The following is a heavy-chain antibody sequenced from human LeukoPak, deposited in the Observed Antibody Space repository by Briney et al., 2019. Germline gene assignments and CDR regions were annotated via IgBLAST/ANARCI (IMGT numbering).Heavy chain of an antibody. Sequence: PGRSLRLSCAASGFTFSSYGMHWVRQAPGKGPEWVAVISYDGSDKYSADSVKGRFTISRDNSKNTLYLQMNSLRAEDTAVYYCAKNAHYQGYSYGGIDYWGQGTLVTVSS. J-gene: IGHJ4*02. CDR1: GFTFSSYG. CDR3: AKNAHYQGYSYGGIDY. D-gene: IGHD5-18*01. V-gene: IGHV3-30*18. CDR2: ISYDGSDK.